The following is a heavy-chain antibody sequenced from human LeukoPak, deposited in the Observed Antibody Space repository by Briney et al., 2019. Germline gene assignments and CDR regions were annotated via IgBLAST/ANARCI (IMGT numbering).Heavy chain of an antibody. Sequence: SETLSLTCGVYGGSFSGYYWSWIRQPPGKGLEWIGEINHSGSTNYNPSLKSRVTISVDTSKNQFSLKLSSVTAADTAVYYCARGLLVVRGVIIGWFDPWGQGTLVTVSS. CDR1: GGSFSGYY. CDR3: ARGLLVVRGVIIGWFDP. CDR2: INHSGST. J-gene: IGHJ5*02. D-gene: IGHD3-10*02. V-gene: IGHV4-34*01.